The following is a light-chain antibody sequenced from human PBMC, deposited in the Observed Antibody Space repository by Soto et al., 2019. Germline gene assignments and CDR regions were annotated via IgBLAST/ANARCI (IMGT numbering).Light chain of an antibody. CDR1: SSGVGGYNY. V-gene: IGLV2-14*01. CDR3: SSYTSSSTYV. CDR2: EVS. Sequence: QSVLTQPASVSGSPGQSITISCTGTSSGVGGYNYVSWYQQYPGKAPKLMIYEVSNRPSGVSNRFSGSKSGNTASLTISGLQAEDEADYYCSSYTSSSTYVFGTGTKVTVL. J-gene: IGLJ1*01.